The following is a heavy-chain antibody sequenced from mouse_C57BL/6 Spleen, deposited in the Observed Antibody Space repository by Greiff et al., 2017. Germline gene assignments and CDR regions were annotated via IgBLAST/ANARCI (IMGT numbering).Heavy chain of an antibody. J-gene: IGHJ3*01. CDR3: TTGGYGSSSWFAY. CDR2: IDPENGDT. D-gene: IGHD1-1*01. V-gene: IGHV14-4*01. Sequence: EVQLQQSGAELVRPGASVKLSCTASGFNIKDDYMHWVKQRPEQGLEWIGWIDPENGDTEYASKFQGKATITADTSSNTAYLQLSSLTSEDTAVYYCTTGGYGSSSWFAYWGQGTLVTVSA. CDR1: GFNIKDDY.